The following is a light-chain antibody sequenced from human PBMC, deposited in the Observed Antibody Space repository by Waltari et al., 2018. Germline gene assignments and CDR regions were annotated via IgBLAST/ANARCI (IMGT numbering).Light chain of an antibody. CDR3: CSYAGRLTFV. CDR2: DVN. Sequence: QSALTQPRSVSRSPGPSVNISCTGTSSAVGGYNSVSWYQQHPGKAPKLLIYDVNKWPSGVPDRFSGSKSGNTASLTISGLRTDDEADYYCCSYAGRLTFVFGTGTSVTVL. J-gene: IGLJ1*01. CDR1: SSAVGGYNS. V-gene: IGLV2-11*01.